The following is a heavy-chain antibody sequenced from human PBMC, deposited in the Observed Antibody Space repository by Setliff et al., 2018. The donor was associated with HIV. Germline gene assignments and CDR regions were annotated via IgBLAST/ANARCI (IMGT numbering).Heavy chain of an antibody. Sequence: SVKVSCKASGGTFSSYAISWVRQAPGQGLEWMGGIIPSVGTANYAQKFQGRVTITADESTSTASMELSSLRSDDTAVYYCARAHRGSYCYYYYMDGWGKGTTFTVSS. CDR1: GGTFSSYA. V-gene: IGHV1-69*13. CDR3: ARAHRGSYCYYYYMDG. J-gene: IGHJ6*03. D-gene: IGHD1-26*01. CDR2: IIPSVGTA.